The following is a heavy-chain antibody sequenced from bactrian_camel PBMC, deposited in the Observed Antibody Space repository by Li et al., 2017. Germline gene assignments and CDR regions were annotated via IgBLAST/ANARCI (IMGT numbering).Heavy chain of an antibody. V-gene: IGHV3S40*01. D-gene: IGHD3*01. CDR3: AAARTTYCFIDLSSTFTS. CDR2: INSGGGTT. J-gene: IGHJ4*01. Sequence: VQLVESGGGEVQAGGTLKLSCAGSAYIEEQCGMAWYRQAPGKGLEWVSAINSGGGTTYYADSVKGRFTISQDNSKTTTWLQMNNLKLDDTAMYFCAAARTTYCFIDLSSTFTSWGQGTQVTVS. CDR1: AYIEEQCG.